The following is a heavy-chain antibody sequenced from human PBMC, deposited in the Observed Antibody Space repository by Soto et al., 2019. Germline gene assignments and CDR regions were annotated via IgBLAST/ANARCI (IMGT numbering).Heavy chain of an antibody. J-gene: IGHJ4*02. CDR2: FYSDGST. CDR1: GFTFSTNS. Sequence: GGSLRLSCAASGFTFSTNSMNWVRQAPGEGLEWVSVFYSDGSTHYAGSVKGRFTISRDNSKNTVYLHMNSLRAEDTAVYYCARDGSSSGIDYWGQGTLVTVSS. V-gene: IGHV3-66*01. CDR3: ARDGSSSGIDY. D-gene: IGHD6-19*01.